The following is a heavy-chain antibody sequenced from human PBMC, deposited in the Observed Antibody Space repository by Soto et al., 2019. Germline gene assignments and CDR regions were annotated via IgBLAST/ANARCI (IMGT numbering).Heavy chain of an antibody. J-gene: IGHJ4*02. D-gene: IGHD3-3*01. Sequence: SETLSLTCAVYGGSFSGYDWTWIRQPPGTGLEWIGEINYSGSSNYNPSLKSRVTISVDTSKNQFSLKLSSVTAADTAVYYCARHSPAISISDHWGQGTLVTVS. CDR2: INYSGSS. CDR3: ARHSPAISISDH. V-gene: IGHV4-34*01. CDR1: GGSFSGYD.